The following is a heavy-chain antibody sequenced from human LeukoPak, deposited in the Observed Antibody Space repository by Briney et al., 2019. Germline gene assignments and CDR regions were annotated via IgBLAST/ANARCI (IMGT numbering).Heavy chain of an antibody. CDR2: ISTSGADA. CDR3: AKGQNGPLRDY. D-gene: IGHD4-17*01. V-gene: IGHV3-23*01. CDR1: GFTFSSYA. Sequence: GGSLRLSCTASGFTFSSYAMVWVRQAPRKGLEWVSAISTSGADASYADSVKGRFTVSRDNSKNTLSLQMNSLRADDTALYYCAKGQNGPLRDYWGQGTLVTASS. J-gene: IGHJ4*02.